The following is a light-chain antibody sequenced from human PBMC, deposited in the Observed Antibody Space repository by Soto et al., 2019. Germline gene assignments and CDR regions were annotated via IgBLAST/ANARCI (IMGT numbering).Light chain of an antibody. J-gene: IGKJ4*01. CDR3: QQYGTFPVT. CDR2: GAS. V-gene: IGKV3-20*01. Sequence: EIVLTQSPGTLSLSPGERATLSCRASQSVSSNYLAWYQQKPGQAPRLLMYGASSRATGIPDRFSGSGSGTDFTLTISRLEPEVFAVYYCQQYGTFPVTFGGGTKVEIK. CDR1: QSVSSNY.